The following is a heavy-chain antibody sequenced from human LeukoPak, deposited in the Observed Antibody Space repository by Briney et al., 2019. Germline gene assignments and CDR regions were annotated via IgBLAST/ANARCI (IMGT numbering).Heavy chain of an antibody. CDR1: GYSFTNYW. D-gene: IGHD6-19*01. CDR3: ARPSSIGVSGRGPADAFDI. Sequence: GESLKISCKGSGYSFTNYWIGWVRQMPGKGLEWMGSIYPGDSDTRYSPSLQGQVTISADKSISTAYLQWSSLKASDTAMYYCARPSSIGVSGRGPADAFDIWGQGTMVTVSS. J-gene: IGHJ3*02. CDR2: IYPGDSDT. V-gene: IGHV5-51*01.